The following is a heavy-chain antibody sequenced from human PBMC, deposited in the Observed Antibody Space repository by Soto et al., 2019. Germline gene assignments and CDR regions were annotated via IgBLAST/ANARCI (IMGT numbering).Heavy chain of an antibody. J-gene: IGHJ4*02. CDR1: GGSISNYY. CDR3: ASYNFGVFFDY. V-gene: IGHV4-59*01. D-gene: IGHD3-3*01. CDR2: VYYSGST. Sequence: SETLSLTCSVSGGSISNYYWSWIRQLPGKGLEWIGYVYYSGSTNYNPSLKSRVTISVDTSKKQFSLKLSSVTAADTAVYYCASYNFGVFFDYWGQGTLVTVSS.